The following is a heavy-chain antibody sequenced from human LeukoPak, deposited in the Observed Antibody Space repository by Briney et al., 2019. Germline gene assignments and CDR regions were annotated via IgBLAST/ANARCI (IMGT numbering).Heavy chain of an antibody. V-gene: IGHV1-2*02. Sequence: AASVKVSCKASGYTFTGYYMHWVRQAPGQGLEWMGWINPNSGGTNYAQKFQGRVTMTRDTSISTAYMELSRLRSDDTAVYYCARDSPVEGAFDIWGQGTMVTVSS. CDR1: GYTFTGYY. CDR2: INPNSGGT. CDR3: ARDSPVEGAFDI. J-gene: IGHJ3*02.